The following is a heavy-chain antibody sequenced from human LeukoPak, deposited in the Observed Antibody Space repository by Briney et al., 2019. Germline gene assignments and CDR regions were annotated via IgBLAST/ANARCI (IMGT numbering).Heavy chain of an antibody. J-gene: IGHJ4*02. CDR2: ISYDELNQ. Sequence: GGSLRLSCATSGFTFSSYAMHWVRQAPGKGLEGVALISYDELNQFYADSVQGLFIISRDNSKNTLYLQFNSLRLEDTAVYYCTLTTFGVVYYFDYWGQGTLVTVSS. D-gene: IGHD1/OR15-1a*01. CDR1: GFTFSSYA. CDR3: TLTTFGVVYYFDY. V-gene: IGHV3-30*04.